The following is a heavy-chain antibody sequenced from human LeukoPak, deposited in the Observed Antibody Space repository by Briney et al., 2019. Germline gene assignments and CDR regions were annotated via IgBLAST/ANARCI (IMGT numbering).Heavy chain of an antibody. V-gene: IGHV4-34*01. Sequence: SETLSLTCAVSGVSFSGYYLTWIRQPPGKGLEWFGEINHSGTTNYNPSLKSRVTISGDTSNNQLTLKLTSVTAADTAVYYCARDGPDSNDYVPYYWGQGSLITVSS. D-gene: IGHD4-17*01. J-gene: IGHJ4*02. CDR1: GVSFSGYY. CDR2: INHSGTT. CDR3: ARDGPDSNDYVPYY.